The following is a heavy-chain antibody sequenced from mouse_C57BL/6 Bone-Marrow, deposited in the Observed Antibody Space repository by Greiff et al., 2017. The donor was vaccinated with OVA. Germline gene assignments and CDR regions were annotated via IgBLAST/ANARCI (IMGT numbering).Heavy chain of an antibody. D-gene: IGHD2-4*01. CDR3: AREDYDSYYAMDY. Sequence: QVQLKQPGAELVMPGASVKLSCKASGYTFTSYWMHWVKQRPGQGLEWIGEIDPSDSYTNYNQKFKGKSTLTVDKSSSTAYMQLSSLTSEDSAVYYCAREDYDSYYAMDYWGQGTSVTVSS. CDR1: GYTFTSYW. J-gene: IGHJ4*01. CDR2: IDPSDSYT. V-gene: IGHV1-69*01.